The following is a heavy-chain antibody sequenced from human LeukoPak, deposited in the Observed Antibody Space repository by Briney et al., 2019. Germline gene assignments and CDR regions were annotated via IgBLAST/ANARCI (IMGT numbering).Heavy chain of an antibody. J-gene: IGHJ4*02. CDR3: ASTDYYDSSGYFL. Sequence: GGSLRLSCAASGFTFSSYWMHWVRQAPGKGLVWVSRINSDGSSTSYADSVKGRFTISRDNAKNTLYLQMNSLRAEDTAVYYCASTDYYDSSGYFLWGQGTLVTVSS. CDR2: INSDGSST. D-gene: IGHD3-22*01. V-gene: IGHV3-74*01. CDR1: GFTFSSYW.